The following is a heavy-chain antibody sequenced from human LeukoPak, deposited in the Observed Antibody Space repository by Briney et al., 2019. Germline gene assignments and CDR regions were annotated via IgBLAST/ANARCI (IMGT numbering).Heavy chain of an antibody. Sequence: PGGSLRLSCAASGFAFSTYPVHWVRQAPDKGLEWVAVISYDGSNKYYADSVKGRFTISRDNSKNTLYLQMNSLRAEDTAIYYCASRHYDFGYYWGQGTLVTVSS. CDR1: GFAFSTYP. V-gene: IGHV3-30*04. CDR2: ISYDGSNK. CDR3: ASRHYDFGYY. J-gene: IGHJ4*02. D-gene: IGHD4-17*01.